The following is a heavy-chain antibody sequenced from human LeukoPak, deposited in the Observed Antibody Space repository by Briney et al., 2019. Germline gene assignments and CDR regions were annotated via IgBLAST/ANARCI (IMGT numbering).Heavy chain of an antibody. J-gene: IGHJ4*02. V-gene: IGHV1-2*02. CDR2: INPSSGGT. CDR3: ARGGRAELWFFDY. D-gene: IGHD5-18*01. Sequence: ASVKVSCKASGYTFTGYYMHWVRQAPGQGLEWMGWINPSSGGTKYAQKFQGRVTMTRDTSISTAHMELSRLRSDDTAVYYCARGGRAELWFFDYWGQGALVTVSS. CDR1: GYTFTGYY.